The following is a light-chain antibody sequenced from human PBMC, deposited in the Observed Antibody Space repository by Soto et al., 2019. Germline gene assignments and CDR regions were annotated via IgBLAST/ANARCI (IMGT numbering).Light chain of an antibody. CDR2: DAS. J-gene: IGKJ5*01. CDR1: QSVISY. CDR3: QQRSNWPPSIT. V-gene: IGKV3-11*01. Sequence: PCPLTLSLSPAARATLSYRASQSVISYLAWYQQKPGQAPRLLIYDASNRATGIPARFSGSGSGTDFTLTISSLEPEDFAVYYCQQRSNWPPSITFGQGTRLEIK.